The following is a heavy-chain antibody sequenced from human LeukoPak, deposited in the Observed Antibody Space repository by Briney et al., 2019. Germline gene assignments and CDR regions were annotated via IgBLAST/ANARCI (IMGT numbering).Heavy chain of an antibody. J-gene: IGHJ5*02. Sequence: SETLSLTCTVSGYSISSGYYWGWIRQPPGKGLEWIGSIYHSGSTYYNPSLKSRVTISVDTSKNQFSLKLSSVTAADTAVYYCARDDGAVAGLFEHWGPGTLVTVSS. V-gene: IGHV4-38-2*02. CDR1: GYSISSGYY. CDR2: IYHSGST. CDR3: ARDDGAVAGLFEH. D-gene: IGHD6-19*01.